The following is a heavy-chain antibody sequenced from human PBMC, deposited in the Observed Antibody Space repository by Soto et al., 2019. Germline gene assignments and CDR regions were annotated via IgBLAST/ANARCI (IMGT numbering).Heavy chain of an antibody. CDR3: ARDGYSSGWYGYYYYYYMDG. CDR1: GYTFTSYA. CDR2: INAGNGNT. J-gene: IGHJ6*03. Sequence: QVQLVQSGAEVKKPGASVKVSCKASGYTFTSYAMHWVRQAPGQRLEWMGWINAGNGNTKYSQKFQGRVTITRDTSASTAYMELSSLRSEDTAVYYCARDGYSSGWYGYYYYYYMDGWGKGTTVTVSS. V-gene: IGHV1-3*01. D-gene: IGHD6-19*01.